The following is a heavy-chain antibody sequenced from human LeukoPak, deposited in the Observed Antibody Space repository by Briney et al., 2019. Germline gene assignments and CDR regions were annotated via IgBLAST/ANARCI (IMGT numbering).Heavy chain of an antibody. V-gene: IGHV3-7*01. J-gene: IGHJ4*02. D-gene: IGHD3-10*01. CDR2: IKQDGSEK. CDR3: AREAYGSGNYPFDH. CDR1: GFTFSRYW. Sequence: PGGSLRLSCAASGFTFSRYWMSWVRQAPGKGLEWVANIKQDGSEKYYVDSVKGRFTISRDNAKNSLYLQMNSLRAEDTAVYYCAREAYGSGNYPFDHWGQGTLVTVSS.